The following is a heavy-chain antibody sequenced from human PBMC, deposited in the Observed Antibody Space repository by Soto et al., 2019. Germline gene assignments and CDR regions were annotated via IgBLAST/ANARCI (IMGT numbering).Heavy chain of an antibody. CDR3: ARDCSGGSCYEGQVDY. D-gene: IGHD2-15*01. V-gene: IGHV3-48*01. Sequence: GGSLRLSCAASGFTFSSYSMNWVRQAPGKGLEWVSYISSSSSTIYYADSVKGRFTISRDNAKNSLYLQMNSLRAEDTAVYYCARDCSGGSCYEGQVDYWGQGTLVTVSS. CDR1: GFTFSSYS. CDR2: ISSSSSTI. J-gene: IGHJ4*02.